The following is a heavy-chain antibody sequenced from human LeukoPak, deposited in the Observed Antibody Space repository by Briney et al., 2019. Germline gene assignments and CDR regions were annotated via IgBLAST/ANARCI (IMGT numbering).Heavy chain of an antibody. D-gene: IGHD3-10*01. J-gene: IGHJ4*02. CDR2: INPNSGGT. CDR1: GYTFTGYY. CDR3: ARISSGPFDSDY. V-gene: IGHV1-2*02. Sequence: ASVKVSCKASGYTFTGYYMHWVRQAPGQGLEWMGWINPNSGGTNYALKFQGRVTMTRDTSISTAYMELSRLRSDDTAVYYCARISSGPFDSDYWGQGTLVTVSS.